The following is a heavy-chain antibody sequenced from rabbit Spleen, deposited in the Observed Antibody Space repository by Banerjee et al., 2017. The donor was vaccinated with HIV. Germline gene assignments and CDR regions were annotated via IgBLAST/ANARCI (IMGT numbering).Heavy chain of an antibody. Sequence: QEQLEESGGGLVKPEGSLTLTCKASGFSFSRGYDMCWVRQAPGKGLEWIGCIYTGNGKTYYASWAKGRFTISKSSSTTVTLQMTSLTAADTATYFCARSGYVGWGGDGDLTGNKLWGPGTLVTVS. CDR2: IYTGNGKT. CDR1: GFSFSRGYD. V-gene: IGHV1S45*01. D-gene: IGHD4-1*01. CDR3: ARSGYVGWGGDGDLTGNKL. J-gene: IGHJ4*01.